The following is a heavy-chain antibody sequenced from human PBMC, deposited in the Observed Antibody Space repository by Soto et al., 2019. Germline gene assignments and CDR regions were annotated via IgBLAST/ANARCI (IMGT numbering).Heavy chain of an antibody. J-gene: IGHJ4*02. CDR3: THLPDYGDFPLD. V-gene: IGHV2-5*02. CDR1: GFSLDTSGVG. D-gene: IGHD4-17*01. CDR2: IYWDDDK. Sequence: QITLKESGPTLVKPTQTLTLTCTFSGFSLDTSGVGVGWIRQPQGKALEWLGIIYWDDDKRYSPSLKSRLTITKDTSESQVVLTLTNLDPVDTATYYCTHLPDYGDFPLDWGQGTLVTVSA.